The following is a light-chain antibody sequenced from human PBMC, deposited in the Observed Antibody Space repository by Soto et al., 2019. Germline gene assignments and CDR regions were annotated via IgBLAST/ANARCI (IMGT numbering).Light chain of an antibody. J-gene: IGKJ1*01. Sequence: DIVMTQSPDSLAVSLGERATINCKSSQSVLYSSNNKNYLAWYQQTPGQPPKLLIYWASTRESGVPDRFSGSGSGTDFTLTISSLQAEDVAVYYCQQYYDAPQTFGQGTKVEIK. CDR3: QQYYDAPQT. V-gene: IGKV4-1*01. CDR2: WAS. CDR1: QSVLYSSNNKNY.